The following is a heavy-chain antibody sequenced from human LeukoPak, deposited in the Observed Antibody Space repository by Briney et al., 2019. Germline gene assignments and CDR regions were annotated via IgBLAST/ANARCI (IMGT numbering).Heavy chain of an antibody. Sequence: ASVKVSCKASGYTFTGYYMHWVRQAPGLGLEWMGWINPNSGGTNYAQKFQGRVTMTRDTSISTAYMELSRLRSDDTAVYYCARPFYDFWSGYYPWFDPWGQGTLVTVSS. D-gene: IGHD3-3*01. CDR2: INPNSGGT. CDR3: ARPFYDFWSGYYPWFDP. J-gene: IGHJ5*02. V-gene: IGHV1-2*02. CDR1: GYTFTGYY.